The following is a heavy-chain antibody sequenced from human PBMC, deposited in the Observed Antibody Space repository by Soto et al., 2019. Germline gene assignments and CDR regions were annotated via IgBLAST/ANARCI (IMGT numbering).Heavy chain of an antibody. J-gene: IGHJ4*02. CDR3: ARQRRSSGWYPDY. CDR2: FLYVGYT. Sequence: QLQLQESGPGLVKPSETLSLTCAVSGGSISSDTYYWGWVRQPPGMGLEWIGSFLYVGYTYYNPSLKRRVTIAVDMSNCQCPLRLGSVTAADTAVYYCARQRRSSGWYPDYWGQGTLVTVSA. V-gene: IGHV4-39*01. CDR1: GGSISSDTYY. D-gene: IGHD6-19*01.